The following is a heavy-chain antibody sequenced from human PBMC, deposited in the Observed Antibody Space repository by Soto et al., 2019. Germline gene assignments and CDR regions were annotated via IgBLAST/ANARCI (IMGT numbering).Heavy chain of an antibody. Sequence: SETLSLTCAVSGASITNADSYWCWIRQHPGKGLEWLGYIAYTGDTYFNPSLRSRLTISSDRAKNQFSLKLSSVTAADTAFYYCARDFEKSAIGPWGQGTLVTVS. J-gene: IGHJ5*02. V-gene: IGHV4-31*11. D-gene: IGHD3-9*01. CDR1: GASITNADSY. CDR2: IAYTGDT. CDR3: ARDFEKSAIGP.